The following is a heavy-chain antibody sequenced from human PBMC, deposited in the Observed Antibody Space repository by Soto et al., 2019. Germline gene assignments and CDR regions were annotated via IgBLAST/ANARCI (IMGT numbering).Heavy chain of an antibody. CDR1: GFSVCSNY. V-gene: IGHV3-53*04. Sequence: LGLCCAASGFSVCSNYVSWLRQAPGKGLEWVSVIYSGGSTYYADSVKGRFTISRHNSKNTLYLQMNSLRAEDTAVYYCARGSGWHHDAFDIWVQGTMVTVSS. J-gene: IGHJ3*02. CDR3: ARGSGWHHDAFDI. D-gene: IGHD6-19*01. CDR2: IYSGGST.